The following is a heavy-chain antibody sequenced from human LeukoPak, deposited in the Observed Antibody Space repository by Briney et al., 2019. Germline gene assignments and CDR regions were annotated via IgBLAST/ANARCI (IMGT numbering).Heavy chain of an antibody. CDR3: AKDAQGLVRGGIYFDF. Sequence: QPGGSLRLSCAAPGFTFKTYAMNWVRQVPGKGPEWVSSMSGSGSSTYYADSVKGRFTISRDNSKNTLYLQMNSLRAEDTALYYCAKDAQGLVRGGIYFDFWGQGSLVTVSS. D-gene: IGHD6-19*01. V-gene: IGHV3-23*01. J-gene: IGHJ4*02. CDR2: MSGSGSST. CDR1: GFTFKTYA.